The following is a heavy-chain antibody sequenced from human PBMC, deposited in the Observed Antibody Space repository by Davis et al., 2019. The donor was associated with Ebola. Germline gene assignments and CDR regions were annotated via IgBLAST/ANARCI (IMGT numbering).Heavy chain of an antibody. CDR3: AGDGSGYNWFDP. J-gene: IGHJ5*02. Sequence: SVKVSCKASGYTFTSYAISWVRQAPGQGLEWMGGIIPIFGTANYAQKFQGRVTITADESTSTAYMELSSLRSEDTAVYYCAGDGSGYNWFDPWGQGTLVTVSS. CDR1: GYTFTSYA. V-gene: IGHV1-69*13. D-gene: IGHD2-15*01. CDR2: IIPIFGTA.